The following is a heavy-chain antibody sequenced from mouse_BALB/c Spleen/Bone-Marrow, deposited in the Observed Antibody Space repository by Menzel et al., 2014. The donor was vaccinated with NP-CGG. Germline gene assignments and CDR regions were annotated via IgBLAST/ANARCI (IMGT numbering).Heavy chain of an antibody. D-gene: IGHD1-1*01. CDR2: IDPYDSET. CDR3: AYGSSFGFAY. Sequence: VQLQQSGAELVRPGASVKLSCRTSGYTFTGYWTNWVKQRPEQGLERIGRIDPYDSETHYNQKFKVKAILTVDKSSSTAYMQLSSLTSEDSAVYYCAYGSSFGFAYWGQGTLVTVSA. V-gene: IGHV1-74*01. J-gene: IGHJ3*01. CDR1: GYTFTGYW.